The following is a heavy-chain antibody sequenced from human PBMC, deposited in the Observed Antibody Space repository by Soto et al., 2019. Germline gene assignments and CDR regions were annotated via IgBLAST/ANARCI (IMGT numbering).Heavy chain of an antibody. CDR3: ARDNSYDSGGAKGWYFDL. CDR2: ISPSGDGT. V-gene: IGHV1-46*01. J-gene: IGHJ2*01. CDR1: GYTITRHW. Sequence: QVQLVQSGAEMKNLGASVKVSCKASGYTITRHWMHWVRQAPGQGLEWMGVISPSGDGTIYAEKFQGRVTMTRDTSTSTVYMELSSLRSDDTAVYYCARDNSYDSGGAKGWYFDLWGRGTLVTVSS. D-gene: IGHD3-22*01.